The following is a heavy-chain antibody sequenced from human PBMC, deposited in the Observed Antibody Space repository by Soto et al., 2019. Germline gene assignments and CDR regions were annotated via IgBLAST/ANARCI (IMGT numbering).Heavy chain of an antibody. J-gene: IGHJ3*02. CDR3: AKDRDYYYDRYHDAFDI. CDR1: GFTFSSYG. CDR2: ISYAGSHK. D-gene: IGHD3-22*01. V-gene: IGHV3-30*18. Sequence: QGQLVESGGGVVQPGRSLRLTCAASGFTFSSYGMHWVRQAPGKGLEWVAVISYAGSHKYHADSVKGRFTISRDNSKNTLYRQMNSLRAEDTAVYYYAKDRDYYYDRYHDAFDIWGQGTMVTVSS.